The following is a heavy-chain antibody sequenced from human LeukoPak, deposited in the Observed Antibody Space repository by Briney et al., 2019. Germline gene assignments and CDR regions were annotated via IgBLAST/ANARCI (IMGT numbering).Heavy chain of an antibody. CDR1: GFIFSAYS. J-gene: IGHJ4*02. CDR3: ARGQEFDDGVFDS. V-gene: IGHV3-21*04. CDR2: IKSDSSHI. Sequence: GGSLRLSCAASGFIFSAYSMNWVRQAPGKGLEWVSSIKSDSSHISYANSVRGRFTISRDNGQNSLYLQTNSLRVEDTAIYYCARGQEFDDGVFDSWGQGTLVTVSS. D-gene: IGHD1-1*01.